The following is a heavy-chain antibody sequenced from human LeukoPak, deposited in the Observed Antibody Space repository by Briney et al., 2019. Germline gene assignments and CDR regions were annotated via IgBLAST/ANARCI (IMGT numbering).Heavy chain of an antibody. Sequence: GGSLRLSCAASGFTFSSYWMSWVRQAPGKGLEWVANIKQDGSEKYYVDSVKGRFTISRDNAKNSLYLQMNSLRAGDTAVYYCARGGWWSSDAFDIWGQGTMVTVSS. J-gene: IGHJ3*02. CDR1: GFTFSSYW. D-gene: IGHD2-15*01. CDR3: ARGGWWSSDAFDI. V-gene: IGHV3-7*01. CDR2: IKQDGSEK.